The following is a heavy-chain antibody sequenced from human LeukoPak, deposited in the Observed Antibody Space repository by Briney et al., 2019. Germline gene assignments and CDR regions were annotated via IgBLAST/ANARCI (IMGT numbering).Heavy chain of an antibody. CDR3: ATAAYDILTGPIDY. Sequence: ASVKVSCKVSGYTLTALSIPWFRQSPVKLLKWMGGFDPEDGETIYAQKFQGRVTMTEDTSTDTAYMELSSLRSEDTAVYYWATAAYDILTGPIDYWGQGTLVTVSS. J-gene: IGHJ4*02. CDR2: FDPEDGET. D-gene: IGHD3-9*01. V-gene: IGHV1-24*01. CDR1: GYTLTALS.